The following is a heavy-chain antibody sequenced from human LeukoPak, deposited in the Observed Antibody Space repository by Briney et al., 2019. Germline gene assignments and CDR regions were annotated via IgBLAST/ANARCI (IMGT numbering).Heavy chain of an antibody. CDR1: GFTVSDNY. J-gene: IGHJ4*02. V-gene: IGHV3-53*01. CDR2: IYATDTT. D-gene: IGHD2-15*01. Sequence: GGSLRLSCAASGFTVSDNYMNWVRQAPGKGLEWVSVIYATDTTYYADSVKGRFTISRDNSKNTLYLQMNSLRVEDTAIYYCARDPGYCSGGSCYDYFDYWGQGTLVTVSS. CDR3: ARDPGYCSGGSCYDYFDY.